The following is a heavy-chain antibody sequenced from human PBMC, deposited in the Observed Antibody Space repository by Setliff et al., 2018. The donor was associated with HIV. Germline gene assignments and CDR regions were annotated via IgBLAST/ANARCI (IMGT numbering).Heavy chain of an antibody. D-gene: IGHD6-6*01. CDR2: INPNSGGT. CDR1: GYTFTGYY. CDR3: ARWYGFHSSSSVLGF. Sequence: ASVKVSCKASGYTFTGYYMHWVRQAPGQGLEWMGRINPNSGGTKYAQKFQGRVTMTRDTSISTAYMELSRLISEDTAVYYCARWYGFHSSSSVLGFWGQGTLVTVSS. V-gene: IGHV1-2*06. J-gene: IGHJ4*02.